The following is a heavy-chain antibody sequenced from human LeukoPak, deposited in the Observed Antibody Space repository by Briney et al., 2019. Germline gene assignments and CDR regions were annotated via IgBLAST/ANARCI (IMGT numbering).Heavy chain of an antibody. D-gene: IGHD7-27*01. CDR2: MWFDGSQK. CDR1: GFTFSNYG. CDR3: ARDITGDPPPYYFDY. J-gene: IGHJ4*02. Sequence: GRSLRLSCAASGFTFSNYGLHWVRQAPGKGLEWLAVMWFDGSQKYYADSVKGRFTISRDNSKSMLYLQMNSLRAEDTAVYYCARDITGDPPPYYFDYWGQGSLVTVSS. V-gene: IGHV3-33*01.